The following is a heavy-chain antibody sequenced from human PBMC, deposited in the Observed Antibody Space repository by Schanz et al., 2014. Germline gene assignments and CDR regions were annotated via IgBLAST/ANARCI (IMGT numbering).Heavy chain of an antibody. CDR2: ISYDGNTK. D-gene: IGHD1-26*01. CDR3: AKEGSIYWDRSVDY. Sequence: VQLVESGGGLVQSGGSLRLSCAASGFTVSSNYMSWVRQAPGKGLEWVTVISYDGNTKYYADSVKGRFTISRDNSKNTLYLQMNSLRPEDTAVYYCAKEGSIYWDRSVDYWGQGTLVTVSS. V-gene: IGHV3-30*18. J-gene: IGHJ4*02. CDR1: GFTVSSNY.